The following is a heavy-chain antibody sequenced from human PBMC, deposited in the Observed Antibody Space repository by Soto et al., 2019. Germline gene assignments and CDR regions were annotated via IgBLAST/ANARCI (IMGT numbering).Heavy chain of an antibody. Sequence: SETLSLTCIVSGGSISNYYWSWIRQPPGKGLEWIGYIYYSGSTNYNPSLTSRVTISVDTSKNQFSLKLSSVTAADTAVYYCARHRYSYGVYYFDYWGQGSLVTVSS. J-gene: IGHJ4*02. CDR2: IYYSGST. CDR1: GGSISNYY. D-gene: IGHD5-18*01. V-gene: IGHV4-59*08. CDR3: ARHRYSYGVYYFDY.